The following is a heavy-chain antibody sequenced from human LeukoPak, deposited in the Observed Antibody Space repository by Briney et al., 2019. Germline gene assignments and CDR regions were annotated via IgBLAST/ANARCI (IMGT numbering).Heavy chain of an antibody. J-gene: IGHJ4*02. CDR3: ARSHSGSYYQFDY. Sequence: ASVQVSCKASGYTFNGYYMHWVRQAPGQGVEWMGWINPNSGGTNYAQKFQGRVTMTRDTSISTAYMELSRLRSDDTAVYYCARSHSGSYYQFDYWGQGTLVTVSS. D-gene: IGHD1-26*01. V-gene: IGHV1-2*02. CDR1: GYTFNGYY. CDR2: INPNSGGT.